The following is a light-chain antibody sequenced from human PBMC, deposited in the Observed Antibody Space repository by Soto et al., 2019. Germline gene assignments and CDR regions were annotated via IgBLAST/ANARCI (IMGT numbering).Light chain of an antibody. V-gene: IGKV3-11*01. J-gene: IGKJ5*01. CDR2: DAS. Sequence: EIVLTQSSATLSLSPGERATLSCKASQSVSSYLAWYQQKPGQAPRLLIYDASNRATGIPARFSGSGSGTDFTLTISSLEPEDFAVYYCQQRSNWPPSITFGQGTRLRL. CDR3: QQRSNWPPSIT. CDR1: QSVSSY.